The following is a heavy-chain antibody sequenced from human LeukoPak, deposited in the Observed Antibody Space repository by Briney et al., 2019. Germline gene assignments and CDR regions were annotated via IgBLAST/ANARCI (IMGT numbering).Heavy chain of an antibody. CDR2: INPNSGGT. V-gene: IGHV1-2*02. J-gene: IGHJ6*03. CDR1: GYTFTGYY. D-gene: IGHD4-17*01. Sequence: ASVKVSCKASGYTFTGYYMHWVRQAPGQGLEWMGWINPNSGGTNYAQKFQGRVTMTRDMSTSTVYMELSSLRSEDTAVYYCARGDGDYYMDVWGKGTTVTVSS. CDR3: ARGDGDYYMDV.